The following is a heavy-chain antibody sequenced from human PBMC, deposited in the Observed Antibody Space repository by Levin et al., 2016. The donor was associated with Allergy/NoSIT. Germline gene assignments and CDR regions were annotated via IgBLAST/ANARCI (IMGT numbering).Heavy chain of an antibody. CDR2: IRNKAYRGTT. Sequence: GESLKISCTTSGFTFGDFAMNWVRQAPGKGLEWVGLIRNKAYRGTTEYAASVKDRLTISRDDSKSIVYLQMNSLKSEDTAVYYCTRESMLGLVATTTGYYGMDVWGQGTTVTVSS. CDR3: TRESMLGLVATTTGYYGMDV. CDR1: GFTFGDFA. V-gene: IGHV3-49*04. J-gene: IGHJ6*02. D-gene: IGHD5-12*01.